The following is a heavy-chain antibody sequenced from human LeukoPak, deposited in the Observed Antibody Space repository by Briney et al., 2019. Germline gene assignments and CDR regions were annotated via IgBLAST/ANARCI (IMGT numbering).Heavy chain of an antibody. CDR1: GGSISTYY. D-gene: IGHD3-22*01. J-gene: IGHJ4*02. V-gene: IGHV4-59*08. CDR2: IDYSGTA. CDR3: ARHGRMYGRGTYYYDSSGYMLFDY. Sequence: PSETLSLTCTVSGGSISTYYWNWLRQPPGKGLEWIGYIDYSGTANINPSLKSRGTLSIDTSRNQFSLKLSSVPAADTAVYYCARHGRMYGRGTYYYDSSGYMLFDYWGQGTLVTVSS.